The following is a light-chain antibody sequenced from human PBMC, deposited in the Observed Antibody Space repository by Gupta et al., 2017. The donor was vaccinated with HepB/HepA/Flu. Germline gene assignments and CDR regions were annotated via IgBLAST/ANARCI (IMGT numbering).Light chain of an antibody. CDR1: QSVSSSY. CDR3: QQYGSSPLT. Sequence: GTLSLSPGERATLSCRASQSVSSSYLAWYQQKPGQAPRLLIYGASSRATGIPDRFSGSGSGTDFTLTISRLEPEDFAVYYCQQYGSSPLTFGGGTKVEIK. V-gene: IGKV3-20*01. J-gene: IGKJ4*01. CDR2: GAS.